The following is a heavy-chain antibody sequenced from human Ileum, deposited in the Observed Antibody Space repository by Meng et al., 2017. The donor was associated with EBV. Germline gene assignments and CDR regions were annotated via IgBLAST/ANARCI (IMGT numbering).Heavy chain of an antibody. D-gene: IGHD6-13*01. Sequence: QALRVETGGGFVKPGGSLSLSCAASGFSFSDHYMSWFRQAPGKGLEWIAFIRDSGSALFYADSVKGRFTISRDNGKKSLYLEMDSLRVEDSAVYYCARDRIATSGTLGSFDLWGQGTLVTVSS. CDR1: GFSFSDHY. V-gene: IGHV3-11*01. CDR2: IRDSGSAL. J-gene: IGHJ5*02. CDR3: ARDRIATSGTLGSFDL.